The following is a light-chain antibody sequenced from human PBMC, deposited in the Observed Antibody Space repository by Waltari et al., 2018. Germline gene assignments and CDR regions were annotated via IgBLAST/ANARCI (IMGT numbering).Light chain of an antibody. CDR3: CSYAGSYSWV. J-gene: IGLJ3*02. CDR1: SSDAGGYNY. CDR2: DVT. Sequence: QSALTQPRSVSGSPGQSVTISCTGTSSDAGGYNYVSWYQQHPGKAPKLIIYDVTKRPSGVPDRFSGSKSGNTASLTISGLQAEHEADYYCCSYAGSYSWVFGGGTKLTVL. V-gene: IGLV2-11*01.